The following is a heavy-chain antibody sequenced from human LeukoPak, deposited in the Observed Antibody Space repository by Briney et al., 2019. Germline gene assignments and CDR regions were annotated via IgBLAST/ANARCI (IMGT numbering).Heavy chain of an antibody. Sequence: SVKVSCKASVGTFSSYAISWVRQAPGQGLEWMGGFIPIFGTANYAQKFQGRVTITADKSTSTAYMELSSLRSEDTAVYYCAREIGPRQLHLWGSAFDYWGQGTLVTASS. CDR2: FIPIFGTA. J-gene: IGHJ4*02. CDR3: AREIGPRQLHLWGSAFDY. V-gene: IGHV1-69*06. D-gene: IGHD5-18*01. CDR1: VGTFSSYA.